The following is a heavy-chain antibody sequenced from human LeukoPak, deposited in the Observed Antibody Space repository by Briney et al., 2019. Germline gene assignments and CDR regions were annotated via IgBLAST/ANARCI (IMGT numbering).Heavy chain of an antibody. Sequence: PGRSLRLSCAASGFTFDDHAMHWVRQAPGKGLEWVSGISWNSGSIGYADSVKGRFTISRDNAKNSLYLQMNSLRAEDTALYYCAKDILPTLIAVAAENAFDIWGQGTMVTVSS. J-gene: IGHJ3*02. D-gene: IGHD6-19*01. CDR3: AKDILPTLIAVAAENAFDI. V-gene: IGHV3-9*01. CDR1: GFTFDDHA. CDR2: ISWNSGSI.